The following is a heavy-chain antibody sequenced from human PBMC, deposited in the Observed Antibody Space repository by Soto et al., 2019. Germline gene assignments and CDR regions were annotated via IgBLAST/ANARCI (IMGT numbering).Heavy chain of an antibody. CDR2: INISGRMT. V-gene: IGHV3-11*01. CDR3: ARLGVASHHFDH. D-gene: IGHD2-15*01. Sequence: PGGSLRLSCAGAGFIFRDYFTTWIRQSPGKGLEWVADINISGRMTHYADSVKGRFTMSRDNDKKSLYLQMDSLRVGDTAVHYCARLGVASHHFDHWGQGTLVTVSS. CDR1: GFIFRDYF. J-gene: IGHJ4*02.